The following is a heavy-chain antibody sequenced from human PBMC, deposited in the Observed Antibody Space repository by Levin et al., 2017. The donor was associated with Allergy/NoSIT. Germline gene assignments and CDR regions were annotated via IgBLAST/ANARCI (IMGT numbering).Heavy chain of an antibody. J-gene: IGHJ6*03. CDR2: IDPSDSYT. V-gene: IGHV5-10-1*01. CDR1: GYSFTSYW. CDR3: ARFDKRGLWFGELSYYYYYMDV. D-gene: IGHD3-10*01. Sequence: GESLKISCKGSGYSFTSYWISWVRQMPGKGLEWMGRIDPSDSYTNYSPSFQGHVTISADKSISTAYLQWSSLKASDTAMYYCARFDKRGLWFGELSYYYYYMDVWGKGTTVTVSS.